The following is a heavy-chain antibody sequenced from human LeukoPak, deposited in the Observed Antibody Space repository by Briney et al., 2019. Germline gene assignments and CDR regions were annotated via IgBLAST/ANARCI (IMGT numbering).Heavy chain of an antibody. CDR2: INPAGSST. Sequence: GGSLRLSCAAPGFTFSSDWMHWVRQAPGQGLVWVSRINPAGSSTNYADSVKGLFTISRDNAMNTLYLHLNSLRAEDTAVYYCARGVRGSYGTDLWGQGTLVTVSS. CDR1: GFTFSSDW. CDR3: ARGVRGSYGTDL. V-gene: IGHV3-74*01. D-gene: IGHD1-26*01. J-gene: IGHJ5*02.